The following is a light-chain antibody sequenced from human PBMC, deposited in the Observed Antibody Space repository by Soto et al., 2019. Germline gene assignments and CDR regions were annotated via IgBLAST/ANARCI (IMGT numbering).Light chain of an antibody. Sequence: DIQMTQSPSSLSASVGDRVTITCQTSQNINNDLNWYQQKPGRAPKLLIYDASNLEAGVPSRFKGSGSGKDFTFSISRLKPKDTATYYCQQYETLPTFGQGTRLEIK. J-gene: IGKJ5*01. CDR2: DAS. CDR3: QQYETLPT. CDR1: QNINND. V-gene: IGKV1-33*01.